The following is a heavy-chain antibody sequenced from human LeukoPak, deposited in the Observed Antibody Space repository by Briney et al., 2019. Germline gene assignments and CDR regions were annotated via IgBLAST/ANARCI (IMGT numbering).Heavy chain of an antibody. CDR1: GFTFSSYS. V-gene: IGHV3-21*01. D-gene: IGHD1-26*01. CDR3: ARKRAGSNFDY. Sequence: GGSLRLSCAASGFTFSSYSMNWVRQAPGKGLEWVSSISSSSSYIYYADSVKGRFTISRYNAKNSLYLQMNSLGAEDTAVYYCARKRAGSNFDYWGQGTLVTVSS. CDR2: ISSSSSYI. J-gene: IGHJ4*02.